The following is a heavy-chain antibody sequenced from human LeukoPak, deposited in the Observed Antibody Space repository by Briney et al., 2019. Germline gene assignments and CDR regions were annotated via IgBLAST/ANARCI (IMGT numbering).Heavy chain of an antibody. Sequence: ASVKVSCKASGYTFTGYYMHWVRQAPGQGPEWMGWINHNSGDTYCAQKFQGRVSVTRDTSISTAYMELSGLTSVDTAVYYCAREGACTITSCPNDCWGQGTLVTVSS. CDR2: INHNSGDT. CDR3: AREGACTITSCPNDC. V-gene: IGHV1-2*02. D-gene: IGHD2-8*01. J-gene: IGHJ4*02. CDR1: GYTFTGYY.